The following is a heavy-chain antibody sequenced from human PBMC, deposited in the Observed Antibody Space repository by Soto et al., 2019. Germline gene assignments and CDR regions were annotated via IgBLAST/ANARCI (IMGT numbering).Heavy chain of an antibody. V-gene: IGHV3-33*01. CDR2: IWYDGSNK. D-gene: IGHD1-26*01. CDR1: GFTFSSYG. CDR3: AREMYSGRRIHGGDAFDI. J-gene: IGHJ3*02. Sequence: GGSLRLSCAASGFTFSSYGMHWVRQTPGKGLEWVAVIWYDGSNKYYADSVKGRFTISRDNSKNTLYLQMNSLRAEDTAVYYCAREMYSGRRIHGGDAFDIWGQGTMVTVSS.